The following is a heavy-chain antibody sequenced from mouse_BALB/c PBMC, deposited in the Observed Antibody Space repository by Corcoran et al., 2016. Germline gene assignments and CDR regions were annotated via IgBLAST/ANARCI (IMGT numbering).Heavy chain of an antibody. J-gene: IGHJ2*01. Sequence: QIQLVQSGPELKKPGETVKISCKASGYTFTNYGMNWVKQAPGKGLKWMGWINTYTGEPTYADDFKGRFAFSLETSASTAYLQINNLKNKDTATYFCARGTHYFDYWGQGTTLTVSS. D-gene: IGHD3-3*01. CDR2: INTYTGEP. CDR3: ARGTHYFDY. CDR1: GYTFTNYG. V-gene: IGHV9-3-1*01.